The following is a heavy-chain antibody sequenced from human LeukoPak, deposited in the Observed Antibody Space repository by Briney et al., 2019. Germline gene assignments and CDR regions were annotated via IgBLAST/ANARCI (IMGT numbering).Heavy chain of an antibody. CDR3: ASKYYGAEMSFDY. Sequence: PGGSLRLSCAASGFTFSTYTMNWVRQAPGKGLEWVSSICSSGSYIFYADSVKGRLTISRDNAKNSLYLQMNSLRAEDTAVYYCASKYYGAEMSFDYWGQGTLVTVSS. J-gene: IGHJ4*02. D-gene: IGHD3-10*01. CDR2: ICSSGSYI. CDR1: GFTFSTYT. V-gene: IGHV3-21*01.